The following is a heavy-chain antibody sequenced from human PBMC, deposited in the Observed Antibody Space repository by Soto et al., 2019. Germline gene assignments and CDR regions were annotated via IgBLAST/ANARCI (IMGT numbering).Heavy chain of an antibody. CDR2: IYRSGST. D-gene: IGHD3-16*01. Sequence: QVQLQESGPGLVRPSETLSLTCTVSGASLTSGSYYWSWVRQPPGKGLEWIAYIYRSGSTNYNPSLKSRATISVDTSKTQCSLRLTSVTPADTAMYYCARWKYSYADLPGDWFDSWGQGTLVTVSS. J-gene: IGHJ5*01. CDR1: GASLTSGSYY. CDR3: ARWKYSYADLPGDWFDS. V-gene: IGHV4-61*01.